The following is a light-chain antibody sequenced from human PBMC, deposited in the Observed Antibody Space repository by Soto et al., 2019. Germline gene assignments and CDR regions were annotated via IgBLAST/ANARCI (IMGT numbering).Light chain of an antibody. V-gene: IGLV2-14*03. CDR1: SSDVGGYNS. Sequence: QSVLTQPASVSGSPGESITISCTGTSSDVGGYNSVSWYQHHPGKAPKLMIYDVSNRPSGVSNRFSGSKSGNTASLTISGLQAEDEADYYCSSYNSSSTPNYGFGTGTKVTVL. CDR2: DVS. CDR3: SSYNSSSTPNYG. J-gene: IGLJ1*01.